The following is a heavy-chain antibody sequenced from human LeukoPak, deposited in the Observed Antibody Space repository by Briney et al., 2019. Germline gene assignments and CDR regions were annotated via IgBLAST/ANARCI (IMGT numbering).Heavy chain of an antibody. Sequence: ASVKVSCKASGYTFTSYGISWVRQAPGQGLEWMGIINPSGGSTSYAQKFQGRVTMTRDTSTSTVYMELSSLRSEDTAVYYCARDMGYYDSSGYYYSESHDYWGQGTLVTVSS. CDR1: GYTFTSYG. J-gene: IGHJ4*02. CDR3: ARDMGYYDSSGYYYSESHDY. D-gene: IGHD3-22*01. V-gene: IGHV1-46*01. CDR2: INPSGGST.